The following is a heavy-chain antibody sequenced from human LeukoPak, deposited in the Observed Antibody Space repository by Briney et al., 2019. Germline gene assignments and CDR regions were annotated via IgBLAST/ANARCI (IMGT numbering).Heavy chain of an antibody. V-gene: IGHV1-18*04. CDR2: ISAYNGDR. Sequence: ASVKVSCKASGYTVTSYGICWVRQGPGQGHERMGWISAYNGDRNNAQKPHGRGTMTTDTSTSTAYMELRCLRSDDTDVYYCARYRSGGDDILTGYYRADWFDPWGQGTLVTVSS. J-gene: IGHJ5*02. D-gene: IGHD3-9*01. CDR3: ARYRSGGDDILTGYYRADWFDP. CDR1: GYTVTSYG.